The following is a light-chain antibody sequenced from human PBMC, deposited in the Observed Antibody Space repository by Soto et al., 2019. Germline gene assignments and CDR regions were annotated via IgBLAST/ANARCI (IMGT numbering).Light chain of an antibody. CDR1: RSVSSRF. J-gene: IGKJ2*01. CDR2: GAS. CDR3: QQYGYSPYT. Sequence: EIMLTQSPGTLSLSPGERVTLSCWASRSVSSRFLAWYQQKPGQAPRVLIYGASSRATGIPDRFSGSGSGSDFTLAISRLEPEDFAVYYCQQYGYSPYTFGQGTKLEIK. V-gene: IGKV3-20*01.